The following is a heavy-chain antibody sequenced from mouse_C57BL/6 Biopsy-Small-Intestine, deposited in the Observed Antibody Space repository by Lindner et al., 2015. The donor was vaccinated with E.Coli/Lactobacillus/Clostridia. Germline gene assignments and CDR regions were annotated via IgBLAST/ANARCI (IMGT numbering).Heavy chain of an antibody. Sequence: VQLQESGAELVRPGTSVKMSCKASGYTFTNYWIGWAKQRPGHGLEWIGDIYPGGGYTNYNEKLKGEATLTADKSSSTAYMQFSSLTSEDSAIYYCARSNYDAMDYWGQGTSVTVSS. J-gene: IGHJ4*01. D-gene: IGHD2-5*01. V-gene: IGHV1-63*01. CDR2: IYPGGGYT. CDR1: GYTFTNYW. CDR3: ARSNYDAMDY.